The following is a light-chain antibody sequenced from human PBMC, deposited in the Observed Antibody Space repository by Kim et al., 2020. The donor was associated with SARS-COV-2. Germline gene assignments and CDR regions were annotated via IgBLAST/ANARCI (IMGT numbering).Light chain of an antibody. CDR2: LGF. CDR1: QSLPYRTGYNY. V-gene: IGKV2-28*01. J-gene: IGKJ4*01. CDR3: MQALQTPHT. Sequence: DIVLTQSPLSLSVAPGEPASISCKSSQSLPYRTGYNYLHWYLQKPGQSPQLLISLGFNRASGAPDRFSGSGSGTDFTLKISRVEAEHVGVYCCMQALQTPHTFGGGPKLAIK.